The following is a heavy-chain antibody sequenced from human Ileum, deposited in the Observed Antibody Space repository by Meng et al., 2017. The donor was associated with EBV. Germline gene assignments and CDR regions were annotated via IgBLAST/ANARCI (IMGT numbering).Heavy chain of an antibody. Sequence: QWGAGPLKPSETLSLTCGFYGGSSSNDSWTWIRQPPGKGLEWIGEISHTGTTKYNPSLKNRVTISLDTSNNQFSLNLNSVTAADTALYYCARYGTCGANSFYCFDPWGQGTLVTVSS. V-gene: IGHV4-34*01. CDR2: ISHTGTT. J-gene: IGHJ5*02. D-gene: IGHD4-23*01. CDR1: GGSSSNDS. CDR3: ARYGTCGANSFYCFDP.